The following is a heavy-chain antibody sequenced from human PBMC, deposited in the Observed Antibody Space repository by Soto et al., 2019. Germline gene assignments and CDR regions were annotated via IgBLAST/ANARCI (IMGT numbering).Heavy chain of an antibody. J-gene: IGHJ4*02. Sequence: VLLVQSGAEVKKPGSWVKVSCKASVGTFNRNASNWVLQGSGQGLEWAGTIVPIFGSPTYAHSLHGRVSITAADSTSTAYLDLSGLRSEDTAVYYCAADTRALTRTSGYDYWGQGSLVTVSS. V-gene: IGHV1-69*18. D-gene: IGHD1-7*01. CDR1: VGTFNRNA. CDR2: IVPIFGSP. CDR3: AADTRALTRTSGYDY.